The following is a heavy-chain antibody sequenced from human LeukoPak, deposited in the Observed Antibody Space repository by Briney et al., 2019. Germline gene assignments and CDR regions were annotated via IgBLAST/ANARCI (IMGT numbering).Heavy chain of an antibody. CDR2: IYPGDSDT. Sequence: GESLKISFKGSGYSFTSYWIGWVRQMPGKGLEWMGIIYPGDSDTRYSPSFQGQVTISADKSISTAYLQWSSLKASDTAMYYCARAYSSSWYEVPYNWFDPWGQGTLVTVSS. V-gene: IGHV5-51*01. CDR1: GYSFTSYW. CDR3: ARAYSSSWYEVPYNWFDP. D-gene: IGHD6-13*01. J-gene: IGHJ5*02.